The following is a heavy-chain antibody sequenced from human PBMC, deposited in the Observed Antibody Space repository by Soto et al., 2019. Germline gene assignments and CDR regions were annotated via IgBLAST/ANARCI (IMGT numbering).Heavy chain of an antibody. CDR2: TYYRSKWYN. V-gene: IGHV6-1*01. J-gene: IGHJ6*02. CDR3: ARDRRSYYYSYYYYGMDV. Sequence: PSQTLSLTCAISGDSVSSNSAAWNWIRQSPSRGLEWLGRTYYRSKWYNDYAVSVKSRVTINPDTSKNQFSLQLNSATPEDTAVYYCARDRRSYYYSYYYYGMDVWGQGTTVTVSS. D-gene: IGHD1-26*01. CDR1: GDSVSSNSAA.